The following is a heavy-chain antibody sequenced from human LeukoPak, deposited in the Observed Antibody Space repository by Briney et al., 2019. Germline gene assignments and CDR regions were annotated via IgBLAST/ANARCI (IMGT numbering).Heavy chain of an antibody. D-gene: IGHD6-13*01. CDR2: ISGSGSTI. Sequence: PGGSLRLSCAASGFTFSDYYMSWIRQAPGKGLEWVSYISGSGSTISYADSVKGRFTISRDNAKNSLYLQMNTLRAEDTAVYYCARIYSSSWYYFDYGGQGTLVTVSS. CDR3: ARIYSSSWYYFDY. CDR1: GFTFSDYY. J-gene: IGHJ4*02. V-gene: IGHV3-11*01.